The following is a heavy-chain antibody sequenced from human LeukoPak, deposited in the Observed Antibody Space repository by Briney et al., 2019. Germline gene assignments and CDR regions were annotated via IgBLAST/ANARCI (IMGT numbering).Heavy chain of an antibody. V-gene: IGHV3-7*01. J-gene: IGHJ5*02. D-gene: IGHD6-13*01. CDR3: TRDLGYMSRRWYNWCAP. CDR1: GFNVNDYW. Sequence: GGSLRLSCAPSGFNVNDYWMTWVRQAPGKGLEWVANIKHDGSEKNYVDSVKGRFTIFRDNGKNAVFLQIDSLRAEDTAVYYCTRDLGYMSRRWYNWCAPWGQGTLVTVSS. CDR2: IKHDGSEK.